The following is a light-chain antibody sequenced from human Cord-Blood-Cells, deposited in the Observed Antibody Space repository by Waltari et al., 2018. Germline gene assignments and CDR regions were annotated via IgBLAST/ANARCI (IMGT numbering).Light chain of an antibody. CDR2: WAS. CDR3: QQYYSTPLT. Sequence: DIVMTQSPDPLAVSLGERATIHCTSSQSVLYSSNNKNYLAWYQQKPGQPPKLLIYWASTRESGVPDRFSGSGSGTDFTLTISSLQAEDVAVYYCQQYYSTPLTFGGGTKVEIK. V-gene: IGKV4-1*01. J-gene: IGKJ4*01. CDR1: QSVLYSSNNKNY.